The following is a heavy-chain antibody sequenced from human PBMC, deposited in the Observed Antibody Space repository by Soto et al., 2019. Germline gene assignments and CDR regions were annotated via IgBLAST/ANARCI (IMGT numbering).Heavy chain of an antibody. Sequence: GASVKVSCKTSGYTFTDYYIHWVRQAPGLGLEWMGWINPNSGGTKYVQQFQGRVTMTRDTSTSTTYLELRRLRSDDTALYYCARDKGGGAHPNSDFWGQGTLVTVSS. CDR3: ARDKGGGAHPNSDF. CDR1: GYTFTDYY. V-gene: IGHV1-2*02. J-gene: IGHJ4*02. CDR2: INPNSGGT. D-gene: IGHD3-16*01.